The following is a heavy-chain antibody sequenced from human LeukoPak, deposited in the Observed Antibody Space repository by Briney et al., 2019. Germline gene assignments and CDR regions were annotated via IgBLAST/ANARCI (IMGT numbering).Heavy chain of an antibody. CDR2: IRYDGSKK. V-gene: IGHV3-30*02. Sequence: PGGSLRLSCAASGFIFSSYGMHWVRQAPGKGLEWVAFIRYDGSKKYYADSVKGRFTISRDNSKNTLYLQMSSLRAEDTAVYYCAKSHYDSSGYFINPGDYWGQGTLVTVSS. CDR3: AKSHYDSSGYFINPGDY. J-gene: IGHJ4*02. CDR1: GFIFSSYG. D-gene: IGHD3-22*01.